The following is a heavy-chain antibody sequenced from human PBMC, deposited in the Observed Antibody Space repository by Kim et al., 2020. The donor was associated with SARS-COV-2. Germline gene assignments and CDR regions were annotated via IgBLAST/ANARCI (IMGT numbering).Heavy chain of an antibody. CDR3: ARDQGLVPAAARV. Sequence: YAQGFKGRFVFSLDTSVSTAYLQSSSLKAEDTAVYYCARDQGLVPAAARVWGQGTMVTVSS. D-gene: IGHD2-2*01. V-gene: IGHV7-4-1*02. J-gene: IGHJ3*01.